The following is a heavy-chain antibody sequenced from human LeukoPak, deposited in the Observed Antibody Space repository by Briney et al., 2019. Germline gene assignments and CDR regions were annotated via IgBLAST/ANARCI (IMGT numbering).Heavy chain of an antibody. CDR3: ARDLHINYFDY. J-gene: IGHJ4*02. Sequence: ASVKVSRKASGGTFSSYAISWVRQAPGQGLEWMGRIIPILGIANYAQKFQGRVTITADKSTSTAYMELSSLRSEDTAVYYCARDLHINYFDYWGQGTLVTVSS. V-gene: IGHV1-69*04. CDR1: GGTFSSYA. CDR2: IIPILGIA.